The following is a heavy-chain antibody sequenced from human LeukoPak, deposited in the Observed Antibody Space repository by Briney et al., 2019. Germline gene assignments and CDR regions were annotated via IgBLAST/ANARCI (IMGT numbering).Heavy chain of an antibody. CDR1: GFTFSGSL. Sequence: PGGSLRLSCAASGFTFSGSLMHWVRQASGKGLEWVGRIRSKADSYETAYAASVKGRFIISRDDSKNTMYLQMNSLKTEDTAVYHCTRSVPGYIDGFDPWGQGTLVTVSS. CDR3: TRSVPGYIDGFDP. CDR2: IRSKADSYET. J-gene: IGHJ5*02. D-gene: IGHD5-24*01. V-gene: IGHV3-73*01.